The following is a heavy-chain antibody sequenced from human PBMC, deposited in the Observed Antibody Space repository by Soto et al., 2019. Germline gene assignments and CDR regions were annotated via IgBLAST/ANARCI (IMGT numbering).Heavy chain of an antibody. CDR2: FDPEDGET. J-gene: IGHJ4*02. CDR3: ATDTSKDSSSWYHFDY. V-gene: IGHV1-24*01. Sequence: ASVKVSCKVSGYTLTELSMHWVRQAPGKGLEWMGGFDPEDGETIYAQKFQGRVTMTEDTSTDTAYMELSSLRSEDTAVYYCATDTSKDSSSWYHFDYWGQGTLVTVSS. D-gene: IGHD6-13*01. CDR1: GYTLTELS.